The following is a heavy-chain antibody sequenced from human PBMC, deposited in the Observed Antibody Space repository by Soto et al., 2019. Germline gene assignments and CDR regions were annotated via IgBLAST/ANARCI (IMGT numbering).Heavy chain of an antibody. CDR1: GFTFSSSA. V-gene: IGHV3-23*01. CDR3: AKDWAYYYPGAFDI. CDR2: ISGKGGST. Sequence: HPGGSLRLSCAASGFTFSSSAMSWVRQAPGKGLEWVSAISGKGGSTYYADSVKGRFTISRDNAKNTLYLQMNSLRAEDTAAYYCAKDWAYYYPGAFDIWGQGTMVTVSS. D-gene: IGHD3-10*01. J-gene: IGHJ3*02.